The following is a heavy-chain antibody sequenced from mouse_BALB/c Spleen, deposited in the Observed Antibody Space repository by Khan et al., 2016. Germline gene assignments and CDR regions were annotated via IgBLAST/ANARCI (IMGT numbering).Heavy chain of an antibody. CDR3: AWYYSHIYWYFDV. CDR1: GDSITSGY. J-gene: IGHJ1*01. D-gene: IGHD2-12*01. Sequence: EVQLQESGPSLVKPSQTLSLTCSVTGDSITSGYWNWIRKFPGNKLEYMGYISYSGSTYYHPSLKSRISITRDTSKNQYYLQLNSVTTEDTATYYCAWYYSHIYWYFDVWGAGTTVNVSS. CDR2: ISYSGST. V-gene: IGHV3-8*02.